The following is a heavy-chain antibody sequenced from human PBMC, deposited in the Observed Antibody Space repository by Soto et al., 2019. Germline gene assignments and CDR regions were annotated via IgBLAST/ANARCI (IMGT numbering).Heavy chain of an antibody. CDR1: GYTFTSNY. D-gene: IGHD2-21*01. CDR2: INPLGGST. Sequence: QVELVQSGAEVKKPGASVKISCKATGYTFTSNYIHWVRQAPGQGLEWMGVINPLGGSTSYAQSFQTRVIMTRDTSTSTVYMELSSLKSDDTAIYFCARDLIAESIQESGLSDWFDPWGQGTPVTVSS. V-gene: IGHV1-46*01. J-gene: IGHJ5*02. CDR3: ARDLIAESIQESGLSDWFDP.